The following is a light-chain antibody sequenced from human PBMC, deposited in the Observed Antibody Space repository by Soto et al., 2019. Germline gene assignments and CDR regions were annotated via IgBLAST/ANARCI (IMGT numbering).Light chain of an antibody. V-gene: IGLV1-40*01. CDR3: QSYDSSLSGSV. Sequence: QSVLTQPPSVSGAPGQRVTISCTGSSSNIGAGYDVHWYQQLPGTAPKLLIYDNTNRPSGVPDRFSGSKSGTSASLAISGHQAEDEGDYYCQSYDSSLSGSVFGGGTKLTVL. CDR2: DNT. J-gene: IGLJ3*02. CDR1: SSNIGAGYD.